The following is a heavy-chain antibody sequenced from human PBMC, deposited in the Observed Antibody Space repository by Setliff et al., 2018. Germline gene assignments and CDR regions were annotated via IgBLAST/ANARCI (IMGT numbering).Heavy chain of an antibody. V-gene: IGHV3-11*06. CDR2: ISSSRRSYT. CDR1: GFTFSDYY. D-gene: IGHD3-16*01. CDR3: ARSKLRGGELPLDC. Sequence: GGSLRLSCAASGFTFSDYYMSWVRQAPGQGLEWVPYISSSRRSYTNYADSVKGRFTISRDNVKTSLYLQMNSRRDEDTAVYYCARSKLRGGELPLDCWGQGALVTVSS. J-gene: IGHJ4*02.